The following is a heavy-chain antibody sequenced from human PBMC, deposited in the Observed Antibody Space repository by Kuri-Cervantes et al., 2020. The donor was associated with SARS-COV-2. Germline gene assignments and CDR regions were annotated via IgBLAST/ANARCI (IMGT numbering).Heavy chain of an antibody. V-gene: IGHV3-7*05. CDR1: GFTFSSYT. J-gene: IGHJ5*02. Sequence: GESLKISCGASGFTFSSYTMSWVRQAPGKGLEWVANIKQDGSEKYYVDSVKGRFTISRDNAKNSLYLQMNSLRAEDTAVYYCARDRAVVVPAAILSNWFDPWGQGTLVTVSS. D-gene: IGHD2-2*02. CDR2: IKQDGSEK. CDR3: ARDRAVVVPAAILSNWFDP.